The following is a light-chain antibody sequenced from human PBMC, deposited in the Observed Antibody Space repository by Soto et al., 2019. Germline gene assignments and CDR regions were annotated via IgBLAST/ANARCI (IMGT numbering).Light chain of an antibody. V-gene: IGLV2-11*01. Sequence: QSALTQPRSVSGSPGQSVTISCTGTSTDVGAYNFVSWYQQHPGKAPKAMIYDVNERPSGVPDRFSGSKSGNTASLTISGLQAEDEADYYCCSYAGSFNIVFGGGTKLTVL. CDR3: CSYAGSFNIV. CDR1: STDVGAYNF. J-gene: IGLJ3*02. CDR2: DVN.